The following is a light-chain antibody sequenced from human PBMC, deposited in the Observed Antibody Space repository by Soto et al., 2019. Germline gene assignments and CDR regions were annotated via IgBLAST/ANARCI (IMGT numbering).Light chain of an antibody. J-gene: IGLJ1*01. CDR2: EVS. CDR3: NAYTSSSTYV. CDR1: SSDVGGYNY. V-gene: IGLV2-14*01. Sequence: SVLTQPASASASPRQSITITCTENSSDVGGYNYVSWYQQHPGKAPKLMIYEVSNRPSGVSNRFSGSKSGNTASLTIPGLQAEDEADYYCNAYTSSSTYVVGTGTKVTVL.